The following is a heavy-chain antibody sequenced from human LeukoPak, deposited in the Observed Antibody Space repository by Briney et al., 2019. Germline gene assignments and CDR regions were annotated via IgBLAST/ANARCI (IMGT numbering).Heavy chain of an antibody. CDR2: IVVGSGNT. V-gene: IGHV1-58*02. CDR3: AARYCSGGSCYDY. D-gene: IGHD2-15*01. J-gene: IGHJ4*02. Sequence: GASVKVSCKASGFTFTSSAMQWVRQARGQRLEWIGWIVVGSGNTNYAQKFQERVTITRDMSTSTAYMEPSSLRSEDTAVYYCAARYCSGGSCYDYWGQGTLVTVSS. CDR1: GFTFTSSA.